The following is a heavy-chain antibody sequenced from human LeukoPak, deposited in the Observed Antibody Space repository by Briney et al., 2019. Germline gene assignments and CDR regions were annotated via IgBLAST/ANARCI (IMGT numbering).Heavy chain of an antibody. CDR1: GGSISNYY. J-gene: IGHJ5*02. D-gene: IGHD1-26*01. CDR3: ARESGGWFDP. V-gene: IGHV4-59*01. CDR2: IYYSGST. Sequence: PSETLSLTCTVSGGSISNYYWTWIRQPPGKGLEWIGYIYYSGSTNYNPSLKSRVTMSVDTSNNQFSLKLSSVTAADTAVYYCARESGGWFDPWGQRTLVTVSS.